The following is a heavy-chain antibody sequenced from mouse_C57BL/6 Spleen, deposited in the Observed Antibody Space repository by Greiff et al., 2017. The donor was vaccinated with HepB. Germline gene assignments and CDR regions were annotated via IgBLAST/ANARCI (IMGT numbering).Heavy chain of an antibody. CDR1: GYTFTSYW. Sequence: QVQLQQPGAELVKPGASVKLSCKASGYTFTSYWMHWVKQRPGQGLEWIGMIHPNSGSTNYNEKFKSKATLTVDNSSSTAYMQLSSLTSEDSAVYYCARVYDGYYFDYWGQGTTLTVSS. J-gene: IGHJ2*01. D-gene: IGHD2-3*01. V-gene: IGHV1-64*01. CDR2: IHPNSGST. CDR3: ARVYDGYYFDY.